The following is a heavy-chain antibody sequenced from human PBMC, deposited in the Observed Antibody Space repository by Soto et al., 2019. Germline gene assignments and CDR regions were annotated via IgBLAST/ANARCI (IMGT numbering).Heavy chain of an antibody. CDR1: GFTFSSYA. Sequence: SLRLSCAASGFTFSSYAMHWVRQAPGKGLEWVAVISYDGSNKYYADSVKGRFTISRDNSKNTLYLQMNSLRAEDTAVYYCARDGSVTALEYYYYYGMDVWGQGTTVTVSS. V-gene: IGHV3-30-3*01. CDR3: ARDGSVTALEYYYYYGMDV. J-gene: IGHJ6*02. D-gene: IGHD2-21*02. CDR2: ISYDGSNK.